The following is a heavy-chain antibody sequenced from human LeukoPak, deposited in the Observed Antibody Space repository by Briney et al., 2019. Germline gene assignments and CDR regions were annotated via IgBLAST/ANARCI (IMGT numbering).Heavy chain of an antibody. CDR2: IYYSGST. J-gene: IGHJ4*02. D-gene: IGHD6-13*01. V-gene: IGHV4-39*07. CDR1: GGSISSSSYY. CDR3: ARDIGQQQLGGGY. Sequence: SETLSPTCTVSGGSISSSSYYWGWIRQPPGKGLEWIGSIYYSGSTYYNPSLKSRVTISVDTSKNQFSLKLSSVTAADTAVYYCARDIGQQQLGGGYWGQGTLVTVSS.